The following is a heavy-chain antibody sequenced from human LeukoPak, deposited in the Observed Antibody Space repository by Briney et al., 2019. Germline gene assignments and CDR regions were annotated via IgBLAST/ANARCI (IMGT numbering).Heavy chain of an antibody. V-gene: IGHV4-59*08. D-gene: IGHD3-22*01. J-gene: IGHJ4*02. CDR3: ARGRYDTSGYPDDY. CDR2: IYYSGST. Sequence: SETLSLTCTVSGGSITSYYWGWFRQPPGKGLEWIGYIYYSGSTTYNPSLKSRVTISVDTSKNQFSLKLSSVTAADTAVYYCARGRYDTSGYPDDYWGQGTLVTVSS. CDR1: GGSITSYY.